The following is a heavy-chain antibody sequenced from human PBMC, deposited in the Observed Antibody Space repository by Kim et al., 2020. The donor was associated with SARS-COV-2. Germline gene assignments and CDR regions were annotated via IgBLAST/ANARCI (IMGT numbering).Heavy chain of an antibody. D-gene: IGHD6-19*01. Sequence: ADSVKGRFTISRDNAKNTLYLQMNSLRAEDTPVYYCARQKPGIAVAGIDYWGQGTLVTVSS. V-gene: IGHV3-74*01. CDR3: ARQKPGIAVAGIDY. J-gene: IGHJ4*02.